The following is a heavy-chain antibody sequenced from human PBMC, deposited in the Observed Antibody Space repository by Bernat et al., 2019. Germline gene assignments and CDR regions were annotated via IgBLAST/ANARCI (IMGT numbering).Heavy chain of an antibody. Sequence: EVQLLESGGGLVQAGGSLRLSCAASGFTCSTYGMTWVRLAPGKGREWVSSISGSGASTFSVASVKGRFTIPGDTSKTTVSLQMNSLRADVTAVYYCARHGAGSNHYHYGMDVWGQGTTVTVSS. V-gene: IGHV3-23*01. D-gene: IGHD1-14*01. CDR2: ISGSGAST. CDR1: GFTCSTYG. J-gene: IGHJ6*02. CDR3: ARHGAGSNHYHYGMDV.